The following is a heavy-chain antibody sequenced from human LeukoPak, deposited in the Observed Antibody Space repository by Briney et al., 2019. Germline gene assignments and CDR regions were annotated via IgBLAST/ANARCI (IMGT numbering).Heavy chain of an antibody. Sequence: PGRSLRLSCAASGFTFSSYGMHWVRQAPGKGLEWVAVIWYDGSNKYYADSVKGRFTISRDNSKNTLYLQVNSLRAEDTAVYYCAREGVGISYYYYGMDVWGQGTTVTVSS. D-gene: IGHD6-13*01. CDR3: AREGVGISYYYYGMDV. J-gene: IGHJ6*02. CDR1: GFTFSSYG. CDR2: IWYDGSNK. V-gene: IGHV3-33*01.